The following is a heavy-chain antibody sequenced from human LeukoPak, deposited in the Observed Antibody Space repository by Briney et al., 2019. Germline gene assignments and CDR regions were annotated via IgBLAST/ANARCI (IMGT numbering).Heavy chain of an antibody. V-gene: IGHV4-39*01. CDR3: ARHATVTSFTFAH. CDR1: GGSISSSSYY. Sequence: SETLSLTCTVSGGSISSSSYYWGWIRQPPGKGLEWIGSIYYSGNTYYNPSLKSRVTISVDTSRNQFSLELNSVTAADTAVYYCARHATVTSFTFAHWGQGTLVTVSS. J-gene: IGHJ4*02. CDR2: IYYSGNT. D-gene: IGHD4-17*01.